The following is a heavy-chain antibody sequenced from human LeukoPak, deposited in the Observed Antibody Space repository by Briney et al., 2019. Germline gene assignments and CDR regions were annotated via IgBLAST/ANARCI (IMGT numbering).Heavy chain of an antibody. Sequence: SETLSLTCTVSVYSISSGYYWGWIRQPPGKGLEWIGSIHHSGITYYNPSLKSRVTISVDTSKIQFSLRVDSVTAADTAVYYCARHIFYDSSGYYRYFDSWGQGTLVTVSS. D-gene: IGHD3-22*01. CDR1: VYSISSGYY. CDR2: IHHSGIT. CDR3: ARHIFYDSSGYYRYFDS. J-gene: IGHJ4*02. V-gene: IGHV4-38-2*02.